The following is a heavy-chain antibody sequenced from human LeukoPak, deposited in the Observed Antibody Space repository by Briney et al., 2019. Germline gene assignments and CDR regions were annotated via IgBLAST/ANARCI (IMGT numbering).Heavy chain of an antibody. CDR3: ARNTVVTRFDAFDI. D-gene: IGHD4-23*01. J-gene: IGHJ3*02. CDR1: GGSISSSSYY. CDR2: INHSGST. V-gene: IGHV4-39*07. Sequence: PSETLSLTCTVSGGSISSSSYYWGWIRQPPGKGLEWIGEINHSGSTNYNPSLKSRVTISVDTSKNQFSLKLSSVTAADTAVYYCARNTVVTRFDAFDIWGQGTMVTVSS.